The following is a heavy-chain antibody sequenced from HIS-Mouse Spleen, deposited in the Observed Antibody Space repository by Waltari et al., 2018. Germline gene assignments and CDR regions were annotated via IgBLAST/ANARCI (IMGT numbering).Heavy chain of an antibody. Sequence: QVQLVQSGAEVKKPGASVKVSCKASGYTFTSYDINWVRQATGQGLEWMGWMKPNSGNTGYAQEFQGRVTMTRNTSISTAYMELSSLRSEDTAVYYCARGHDYSNYFDYWGQGTLVTVSS. CDR1: GYTFTSYD. CDR3: ARGHDYSNYFDY. J-gene: IGHJ4*02. D-gene: IGHD4-4*01. CDR2: MKPNSGNT. V-gene: IGHV1-8*01.